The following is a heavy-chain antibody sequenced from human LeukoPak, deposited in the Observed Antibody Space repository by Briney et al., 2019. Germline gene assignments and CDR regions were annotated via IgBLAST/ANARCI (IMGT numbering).Heavy chain of an antibody. CDR1: GFTFSSYA. CDR3: ARHGGGTVTGDFDY. CDR2: ISYDGSNK. J-gene: IGHJ4*02. D-gene: IGHD4-17*01. V-gene: IGHV3-30*04. Sequence: GGSLRLSCAASGFTFSSYAMHWVRQAPGKGLEWVAIISYDGSNKNYADSVKGRFTISRDNAKNSLYLQMNSLRAEDTAFYYCARHGGGTVTGDFDYWGPGTLVTVSS.